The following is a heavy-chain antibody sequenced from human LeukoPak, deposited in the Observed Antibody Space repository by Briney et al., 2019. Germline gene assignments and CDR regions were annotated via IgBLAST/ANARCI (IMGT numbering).Heavy chain of an antibody. V-gene: IGHV1-46*01. CDR1: GYTFSSYY. Sequence: GASVKVSCKASGYTFSSYYMHWVRQAPGQGLEWLAIISPSGGSTTYAQKFQGRVTMTRDTSISTAYMELSRLRSDDTAVYYCARERGDVWNDGAFDIWGQGTMVTVSS. CDR2: ISPSGGST. J-gene: IGHJ3*02. CDR3: ARERGDVWNDGAFDI. D-gene: IGHD1-1*01.